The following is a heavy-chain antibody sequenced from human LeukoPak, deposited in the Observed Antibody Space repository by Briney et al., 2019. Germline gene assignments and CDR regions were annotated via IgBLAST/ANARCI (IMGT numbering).Heavy chain of an antibody. D-gene: IGHD3-22*01. Sequence: GGSLRLSCAASGFTFSDYYMSWIRQAPGKGLEWVSYISSSGSTIYYADSVKGRFTIPRDNSKNTLYLQMNSLRAEDTAVYYCARDYYYDSSGFDYWGQGTLVTVSS. CDR1: GFTFSDYY. V-gene: IGHV3-11*01. CDR3: ARDYYYDSSGFDY. J-gene: IGHJ4*02. CDR2: ISSSGSTI.